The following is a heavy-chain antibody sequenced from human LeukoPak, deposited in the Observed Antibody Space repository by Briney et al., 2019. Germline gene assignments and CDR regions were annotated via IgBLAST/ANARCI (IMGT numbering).Heavy chain of an antibody. CDR1: GFTFSSYA. Sequence: LPGGSLRLSCAASGFTFSSYAMHWVRQAPGKGLEWVAVISYDGSNKYYADSAKGRFTISRDNSKNTLYLQMNSLRAEDTAVYYCARDPGYGSGRGYFDYWGQGTLVTVSS. D-gene: IGHD3-10*01. CDR2: ISYDGSNK. V-gene: IGHV3-30*04. CDR3: ARDPGYGSGRGYFDY. J-gene: IGHJ4*02.